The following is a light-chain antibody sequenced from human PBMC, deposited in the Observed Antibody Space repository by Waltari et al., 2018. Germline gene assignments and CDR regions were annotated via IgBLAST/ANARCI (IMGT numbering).Light chain of an antibody. CDR1: QGIDNS. J-gene: IGKJ1*01. CDR2: DAS. Sequence: DAQMTQSPSSLSASVGGGVTITCRASQGIDNSLAWYQQKPGKAPKLLLFDASTLESGVPSRFSGRGSGAHYTLTITSLQPDDFGTYYCQQYYNTPRTFGQGTKVEIK. CDR3: QQYYNTPRT. V-gene: IGKV1-NL1*01.